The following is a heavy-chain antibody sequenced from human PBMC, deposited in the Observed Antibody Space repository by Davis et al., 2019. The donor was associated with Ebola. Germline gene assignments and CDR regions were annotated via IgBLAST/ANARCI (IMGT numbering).Heavy chain of an antibody. D-gene: IGHD2-2*01. J-gene: IGHJ4*02. CDR1: AFTFSAYG. CDR2: TWYDGSKK. V-gene: IGHV3-33*01. CDR3: ARDGGDVVVVPSAMNIDY. Sequence: GGSLRLSCAASAFTFSAYGMHWVRQAPGKGLEWVAVTWYDGSKKYYADSVKGRFTISRDNSKKTLYLQMNSLRAEDTAVYYCARDGGDVVVVPSAMNIDYWGQGSLVTVSS.